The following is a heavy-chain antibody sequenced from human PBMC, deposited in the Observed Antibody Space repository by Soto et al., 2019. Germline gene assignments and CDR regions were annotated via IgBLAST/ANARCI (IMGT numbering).Heavy chain of an antibody. V-gene: IGHV6-1*01. Sequence: SQTLSLTCVISGDSVSSKSAAWNWIRQSPSRGLEWLGRTYYRSKWSTDYAVSVKSRITINPDTSKNQFSLQLNSVTPEDTAVYYCTRALSGSYESWGQGTLVTVSS. CDR2: TYYRSKWST. D-gene: IGHD1-26*01. J-gene: IGHJ5*02. CDR3: TRALSGSYES. CDR1: GDSVSSKSAA.